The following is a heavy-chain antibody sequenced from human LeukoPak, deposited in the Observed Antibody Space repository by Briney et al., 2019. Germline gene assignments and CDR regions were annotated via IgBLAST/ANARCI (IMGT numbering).Heavy chain of an antibody. Sequence: PSETLSLTCAVYGGSFSGYYWSWIRQPPGKGLEWIGEINHSGSTNYSPSLKSRVTISVDTPKNQFSLKLSSVTAADTAVYYCARGRVWGYGLDYWGQGTLVTVSS. CDR2: INHSGST. CDR3: ARGRVWGYGLDY. J-gene: IGHJ4*02. D-gene: IGHD5-18*01. CDR1: GGSFSGYY. V-gene: IGHV4-34*01.